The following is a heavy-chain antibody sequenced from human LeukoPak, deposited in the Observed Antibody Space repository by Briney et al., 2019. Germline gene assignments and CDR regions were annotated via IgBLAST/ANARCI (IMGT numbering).Heavy chain of an antibody. V-gene: IGHV4-59*08. CDR2: IYYSGST. D-gene: IGHD6-6*01. Sequence: PSETLSLTCTVSGGSISSYYWSWIRQPPGKGLEWIGYIYYSGSTNYNPPLKSRVTISVDTSKNQFSLKLSSVTAADTAVYYCARGIAARRIDYWGQGTLVTVSS. J-gene: IGHJ4*02. CDR3: ARGIAARRIDY. CDR1: GGSISSYY.